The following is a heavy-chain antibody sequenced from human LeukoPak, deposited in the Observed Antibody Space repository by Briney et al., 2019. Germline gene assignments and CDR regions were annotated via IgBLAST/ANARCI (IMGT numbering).Heavy chain of an antibody. J-gene: IGHJ4*02. CDR1: GVSINTCCYY. V-gene: IGHV4-61*01. D-gene: IGHD5-18*01. CDR2: KYYRESM. Sequence: PSETLSLTCDVPGVSINTCCYYWTWIPHPPGRGLEGIGHKYYRESMRYNSSLRSRLTISLDSSKNQFSLRLTSVTAADTAVYYCARGRSYGFDFDSWGPGTLVTASS. CDR3: ARGRSYGFDFDS.